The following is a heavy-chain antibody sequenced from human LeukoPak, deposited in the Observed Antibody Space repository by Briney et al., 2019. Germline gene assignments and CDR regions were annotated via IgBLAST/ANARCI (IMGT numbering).Heavy chain of an antibody. J-gene: IGHJ5*02. D-gene: IGHD6-13*01. CDR1: GFTFSDYY. CDR2: ISSSGSTI. V-gene: IGHV3-11*01. CDR3: ARGLGESSSWYVPSPTDPRRNWFDP. Sequence: GGSLRLSCAASGFTFSDYYMSWIRQAPGKGLEWVSYISSSGSTIYYADSVKGRFTISRDNAKNSPYLQMNSLRAEDTAVYYCARGLGESSSWYVPSPTDPRRNWFDPWGQGTLVTVSS.